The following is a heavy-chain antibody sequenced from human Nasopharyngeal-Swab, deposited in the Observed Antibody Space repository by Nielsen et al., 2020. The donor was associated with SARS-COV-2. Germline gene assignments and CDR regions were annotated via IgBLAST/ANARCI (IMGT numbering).Heavy chain of an antibody. Sequence: SETLSLTCTVSGGSISSYYWSWIRQPPGKGLEWIGYIYYSGSTNYNPSLKSRVTISVDTSKNQFSLKLSSVTAADTAVYYCARAADSSGIDYWGQGTLFTVSS. CDR2: IYYSGST. J-gene: IGHJ4*02. D-gene: IGHD6-19*01. V-gene: IGHV4-59*01. CDR3: ARAADSSGIDY. CDR1: GGSISSYY.